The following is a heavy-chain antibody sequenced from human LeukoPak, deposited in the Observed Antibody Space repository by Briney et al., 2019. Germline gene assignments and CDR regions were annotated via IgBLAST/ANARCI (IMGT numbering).Heavy chain of an antibody. J-gene: IGHJ4*02. Sequence: GGSLRLSCAASGFTFSSYAMSWVRQAPGKGLEWVSAISGSGGSTYYADSVKGRFTISRDNSKNTLYLQMNSLRAEDTAVYYCARLLGYCSGSTCYPPVDCWGQGALVTVSS. D-gene: IGHD2-2*01. CDR1: GFTFSSYA. CDR2: ISGSGGST. V-gene: IGHV3-23*01. CDR3: ARLLGYCSGSTCYPPVDC.